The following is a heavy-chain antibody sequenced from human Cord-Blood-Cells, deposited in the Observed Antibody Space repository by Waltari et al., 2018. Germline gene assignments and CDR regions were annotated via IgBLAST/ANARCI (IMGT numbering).Heavy chain of an antibody. V-gene: IGHV3-30*18. D-gene: IGHD6-13*01. CDR2: ISYDGSNK. CDR1: GFTFSSYG. CDR3: AKGSAATDAFDI. Sequence: QVQLVESGGGVVQPGRSLRLSCAASGFTFSSYGMHWVGQAPGKGLEWVAVISYDGSNKYYADSVKGRFTISRDNSKNTLYLQMNSLRAEDTAVYYCAKGSAATDAFDIWGQGTMVTVSS. J-gene: IGHJ3*02.